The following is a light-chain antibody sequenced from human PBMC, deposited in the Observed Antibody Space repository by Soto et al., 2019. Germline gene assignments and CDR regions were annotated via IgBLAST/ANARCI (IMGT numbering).Light chain of an antibody. V-gene: IGKV3-15*01. CDR3: QQYNNWPPVT. CDR1: QSVSSN. J-gene: IGKJ1*01. CDR2: GAS. Sequence: EIVMTQSPATLSVSPGERATLXXRASQSVSSNLAWYQQKPGQAPRLXXYGASTRATGIPARFSGSGSGTEFTLTISSLQSEDFAVYYCQQYNNWPPVTFGQGTKVDIK.